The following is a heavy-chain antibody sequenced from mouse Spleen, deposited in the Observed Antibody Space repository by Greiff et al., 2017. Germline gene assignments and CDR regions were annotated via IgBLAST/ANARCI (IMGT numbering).Heavy chain of an antibody. V-gene: IGHV5-15*02. CDR3: AREYYYGSSAMDY. D-gene: IGHD1-1*01. CDR2: ISNLAYSI. CDR1: GFTFSDYG. Sequence: EVQGVESGGGLVKPGGSLKLSCAASGFTFSDYGMAWVRQAPGKGPEWVAFISNLAYSIYYADTVTGRFTISRENAKNTLYLEMSSLRSEDTAMYYCAREYYYGSSAMDYWGQGTSVTVSS. J-gene: IGHJ4*01.